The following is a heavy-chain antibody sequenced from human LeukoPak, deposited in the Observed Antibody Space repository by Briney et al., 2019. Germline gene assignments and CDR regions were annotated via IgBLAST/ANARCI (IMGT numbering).Heavy chain of an antibody. CDR3: ARLKYYYDSSGYRAEYFQH. CDR1: GGSISSSSYY. D-gene: IGHD3-22*01. J-gene: IGHJ1*01. CDR2: TYYSGST. V-gene: IGHV4-39*07. Sequence: PSETLSLTCTVSGGSISSSSYYWGWIRQPPGKGLEWIGSTYYSGSTYYNPSLKSRVTISVDTSKNQFSLKLSSVTAADTAVYYCARLKYYYDSSGYRAEYFQHWGQGTLVTASS.